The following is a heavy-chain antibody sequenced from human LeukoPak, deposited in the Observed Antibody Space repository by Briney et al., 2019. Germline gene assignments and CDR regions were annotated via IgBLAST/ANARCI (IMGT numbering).Heavy chain of an antibody. CDR1: GGSFSGDY. J-gene: IGHJ4*02. CDR3: ARGITRPDPIVVVPAANRVAQAFDY. V-gene: IGHV4-34*01. CDR2: INHSGST. Sequence: SETLSLTCAVYGGSFSGDYWNWIRQPPGKGLEWIGEINHSGSTNYNPSLKSRVTISVDTSKNQFSLKLSSVTAADTAVYYCARGITRPDPIVVVPAANRVAQAFDYWGQGTLVTVSS. D-gene: IGHD2-2*01.